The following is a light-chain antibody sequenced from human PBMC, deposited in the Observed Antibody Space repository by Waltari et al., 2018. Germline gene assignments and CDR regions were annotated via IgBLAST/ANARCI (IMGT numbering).Light chain of an antibody. Sequence: QAVLSQAHSASGTPGQRVIISCSGSSCDLCRSLVVWYQLLPGRAPKLLIFRNNQRPSGVPDRFSGSKSGTSASLAISGLRSEDEADYSCAAWDDSLRGPVFGTGTKLTVL. CDR1: SCDLCRSL. CDR3: AAWDDSLRGPV. V-gene: IGLV1-47*01. J-gene: IGLJ3*02. CDR2: RNN.